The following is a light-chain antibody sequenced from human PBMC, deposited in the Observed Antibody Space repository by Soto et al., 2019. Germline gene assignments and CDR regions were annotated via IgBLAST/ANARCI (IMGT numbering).Light chain of an antibody. CDR2: KAS. CDR1: QSISGW. Sequence: DMQITQSPSTLSASGGDRVTITCRASQSISGWLAWYHQKAGKAPKLLIYKASTLESAVPSRFSGSGSGTEFTLTISSLQPEDFATYYCQQSYSSPPTFGQGTKVAIK. V-gene: IGKV1-5*03. CDR3: QQSYSSPPT. J-gene: IGKJ1*01.